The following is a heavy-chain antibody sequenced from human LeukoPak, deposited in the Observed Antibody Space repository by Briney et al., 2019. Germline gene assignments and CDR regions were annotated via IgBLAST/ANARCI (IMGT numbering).Heavy chain of an antibody. Sequence: SETLSLTYTVSGGSISSGDYYWSWIRQPPGRGLEWIGYIYYSGSTYYNPSLKGRVTISVGTSKNQFSLKLGSVTAADTAVYYCARGLTTVTSYNWFDPWGQGTLVTVSS. CDR2: IYYSGST. V-gene: IGHV4-30-4*01. CDR1: GGSISSGDYY. J-gene: IGHJ5*02. D-gene: IGHD4-11*01. CDR3: ARGLTTVTSYNWFDP.